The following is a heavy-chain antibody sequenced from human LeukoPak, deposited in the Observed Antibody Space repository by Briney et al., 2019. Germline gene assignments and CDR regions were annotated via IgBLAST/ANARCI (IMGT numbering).Heavy chain of an antibody. CDR3: ATAPNPDYFDY. V-gene: IGHV4-59*01. J-gene: IGHJ4*02. CDR2: ISNSGSA. D-gene: IGHD3-16*01. CDR1: GDSIGQDY. Sequence: SETLSLTCTVSGDSIGQDYWNWIRQPPGRGLEWIGHISNSGSANYNPSLKSRVTISVDRSKNRFSLRLNSVTAADTAFYYCATAPNPDYFDYWGQGTLATVSS.